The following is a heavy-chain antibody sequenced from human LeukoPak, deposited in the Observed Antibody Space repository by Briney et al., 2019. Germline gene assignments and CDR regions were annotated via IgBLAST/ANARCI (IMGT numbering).Heavy chain of an antibody. CDR2: IIPILGTA. V-gene: IGHV1-69*10. J-gene: IGHJ4*02. D-gene: IGHD6-6*01. CDR1: GYTFTGYY. CDR3: AREYGSSSLDY. Sequence: RASVKVSCKASGYTFTGYYMQWVRQAPGQGLEWMGGIIPILGTANYAQKFQGRVTITADKSTSTAYMELSSLRSEDTAVYYCAREYGSSSLDYWGQGTLVTVSS.